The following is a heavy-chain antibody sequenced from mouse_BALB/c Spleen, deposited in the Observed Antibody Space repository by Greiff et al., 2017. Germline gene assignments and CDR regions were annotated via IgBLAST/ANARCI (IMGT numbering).Heavy chain of an antibody. D-gene: IGHD1-1*01. CDR1: GFTFTDYY. V-gene: IGHV7-3*02. CDR2: IRNKANGYTT. J-gene: IGHJ2*01. Sequence: DVKLQESGGGLVQPGGSLRLSCATSGFTFTDYYMSWVRQPPGKALEWLGFIRNKANGYTTEYSASVKGRFTISRDNSQSILYLQMNTLRAEDSATYYCARAYYYGPDYWGQGTTLTVSS. CDR3: ARAYYYGPDY.